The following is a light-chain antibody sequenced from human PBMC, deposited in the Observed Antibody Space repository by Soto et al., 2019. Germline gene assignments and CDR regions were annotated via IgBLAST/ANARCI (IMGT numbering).Light chain of an antibody. J-gene: IGKJ3*01. CDR3: QQRRDGLFT. V-gene: IGKV3-11*01. Sequence: DIVLTQSPATLSSSPGESATLSCRASQSISNYLGWYQQKPGQAPRLLIYDASNRATGIPTRFSGSGSGTDFTLTISNLEPEDFAVYFCQQRRDGLFTFGPGTKVDIK. CDR2: DAS. CDR1: QSISNY.